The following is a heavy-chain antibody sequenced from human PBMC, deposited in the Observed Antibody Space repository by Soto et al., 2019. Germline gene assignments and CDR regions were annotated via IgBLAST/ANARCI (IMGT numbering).Heavy chain of an antibody. V-gene: IGHV5-51*01. CDR3: ARQRRIAVAGTAWFDP. J-gene: IGHJ5*02. D-gene: IGHD6-19*01. CDR2: IYPGDSNT. CDR1: GYNFSSYW. Sequence: GESLKISCKGSGYNFSSYWIGWVRQMPGKGLEWMGIIYPGDSNTRYSPPFQGQVTISADKSISTAYLQWSSLKASDTAMYYCARQRRIAVAGTAWFDPWGQGTLVTVSS.